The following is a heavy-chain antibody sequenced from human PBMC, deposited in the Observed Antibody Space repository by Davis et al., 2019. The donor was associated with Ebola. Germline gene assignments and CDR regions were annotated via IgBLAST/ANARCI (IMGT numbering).Heavy chain of an antibody. D-gene: IGHD4-17*01. V-gene: IGHV3-21*01. J-gene: IGHJ3*01. CDR3: ARDLYGDFSAFDV. Sequence: GESLKISCAASGFIINGYGLNWVRQAPGKVLQWVSSISSSGSYISYADSVKGRFIISRDNAKDSLYLQMNSLRAEDTAVYYWARDLYGDFSAFDVWGQGTMVTVSS. CDR1: GFIINGYG. CDR2: ISSSGSYI.